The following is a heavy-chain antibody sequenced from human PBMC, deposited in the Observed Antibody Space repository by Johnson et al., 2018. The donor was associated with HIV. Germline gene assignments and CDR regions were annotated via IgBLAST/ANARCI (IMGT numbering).Heavy chain of an antibody. V-gene: IGHV3-30*02. CDR3: ARECSSTRWTYGFDI. CDR1: GFIFSNCG. Sequence: QVQLVESGVGVVQPGGSLRLSCAASGFIFSNCGMHWVRQAPGKGLEWVAFTRYDGSSKYYADSVKGRFTISRDNSKNTLYLQMNSLRAEDTAVYYCARECSSTRWTYGFDIWGQGTMVTVSS. J-gene: IGHJ3*02. CDR2: TRYDGSSK. D-gene: IGHD6-13*01.